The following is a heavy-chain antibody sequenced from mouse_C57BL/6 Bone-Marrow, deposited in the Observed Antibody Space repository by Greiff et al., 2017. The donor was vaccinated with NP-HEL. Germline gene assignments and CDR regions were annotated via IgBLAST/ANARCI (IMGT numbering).Heavy chain of an antibody. CDR3: ARHEAGLLRY. Sequence: QVQLQQSGAELVKPGASVKLSCKASGNTFTAYTIHWVKQRSGQGLEWIGWFFPGRGSIEYNENFKDKAPLTADKSSSTVYMELSRLTSEDSAVYFCARHEAGLLRYWGQGTLVTVSA. D-gene: IGHD2-3*01. V-gene: IGHV1-62-2*01. J-gene: IGHJ3*01. CDR2: FFPGRGSI. CDR1: GNTFTAYT.